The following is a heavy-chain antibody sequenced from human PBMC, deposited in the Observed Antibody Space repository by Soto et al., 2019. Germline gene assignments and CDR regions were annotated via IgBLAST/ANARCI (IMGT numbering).Heavy chain of an antibody. Sequence: QVQLVQSGAEVKKPGASVKVSCKASGYTFTGYYMHWVRQAPGQGLEWMGWINPNSGGPNYAQKFQGWVTMTRDTSISTAYMELSRLRSDDTAVYYCAREALVVGYYDSSGYYYPYYYYGMDVWGQGTTVTVSS. CDR1: GYTFTGYY. J-gene: IGHJ6*02. V-gene: IGHV1-2*04. CDR3: AREALVVGYYDSSGYYYPYYYYGMDV. D-gene: IGHD3-22*01. CDR2: INPNSGGP.